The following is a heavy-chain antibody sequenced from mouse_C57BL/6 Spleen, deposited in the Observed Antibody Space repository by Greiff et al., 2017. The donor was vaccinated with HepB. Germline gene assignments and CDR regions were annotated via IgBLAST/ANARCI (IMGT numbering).Heavy chain of an antibody. D-gene: IGHD1-1*01. CDR3: ARTFITTVVGDY. CDR1: GYAFSSSW. Sequence: VQLVESGPELVKPGASVKISCKASGYAFSSSWMNWVKQRPGKGLEWIGRIYPGDGDTNYNGKFKGKATLTADKSSSTAYMQLSSLTSEDSAVYFCARTFITTVVGDYWGQGTTLTVSS. V-gene: IGHV1-82*01. CDR2: IYPGDGDT. J-gene: IGHJ2*01.